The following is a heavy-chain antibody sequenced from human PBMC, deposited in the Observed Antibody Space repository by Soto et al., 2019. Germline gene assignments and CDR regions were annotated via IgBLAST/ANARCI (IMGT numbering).Heavy chain of an antibody. V-gene: IGHV4-31*03. J-gene: IGHJ6*03. CDR2: IYYSGST. Sequence: LSLTCTVSGGSISSGGYYWSWIRQHPGKGLEWIGYIYYSGSTYYNPSLKSRVTISVDTSKNQFSLKLSSVTAADTAVYYCAREDYDFWSGYPDYYYYYYMDVWGKGTTVTVSS. CDR1: GGSISSGGYY. D-gene: IGHD3-3*01. CDR3: AREDYDFWSGYPDYYYYYYMDV.